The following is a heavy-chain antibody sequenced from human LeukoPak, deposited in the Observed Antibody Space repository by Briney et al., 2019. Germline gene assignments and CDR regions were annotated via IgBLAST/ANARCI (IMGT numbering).Heavy chain of an antibody. J-gene: IGHJ3*02. CDR2: IYYSGST. D-gene: IGHD2/OR15-2a*01. CDR1: GGSISSYY. V-gene: IGHV4-59*01. CDR3: ARQNLRDSDAFDI. Sequence: SETLSLTCTVSGGSISSYYWSWIRQPPGKGLEWIGYIYYSGSTNYNPSLKSRVTISVDTSKDQFSLKLSSVTAADTAVYYCARQNLRDSDAFDIWGQGTMVTVSS.